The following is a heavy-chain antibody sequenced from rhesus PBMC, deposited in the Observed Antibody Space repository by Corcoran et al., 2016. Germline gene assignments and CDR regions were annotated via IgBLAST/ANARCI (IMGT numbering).Heavy chain of an antibody. Sequence: QLQLQESGAGLVKPSETLSVTGAVTGGSISSSYWSWIRQPPVKGLEWLGRSPGSGGSTDYNPSLNSLVTISTDTSTNPFSLKLSSMTAADTAVYYCARGGYGYPFDFWGQGVLVTVSS. V-gene: IGHV4-173*01. CDR2: SPGSGGST. D-gene: IGHD5-36*01. CDR1: GGSISSSY. J-gene: IGHJ4*01. CDR3: ARGGYGYPFDF.